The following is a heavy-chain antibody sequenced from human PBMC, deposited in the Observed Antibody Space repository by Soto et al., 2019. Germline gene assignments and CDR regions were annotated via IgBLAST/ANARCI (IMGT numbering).Heavy chain of an antibody. CDR3: ARAHEVAWFDS. Sequence: WGSLRLSCTAPGFSFSSYTMNGVRQAPGKGLQWVASITNRGTHTYSADSVKGRFTISRDNDKNSLYLQMNNLRAEDTATYYCARAHEVAWFDSWGLGTLVTVSS. CDR2: ITNRGTHT. J-gene: IGHJ5*01. V-gene: IGHV3-21*06. CDR1: GFSFSSYT. D-gene: IGHD2-15*01.